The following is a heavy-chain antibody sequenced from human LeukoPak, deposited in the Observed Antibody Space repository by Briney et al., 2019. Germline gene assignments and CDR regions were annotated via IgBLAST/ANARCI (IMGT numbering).Heavy chain of an antibody. J-gene: IGHJ6*04. CDR2: ISSSGSTI. CDR1: GFTFSSYA. D-gene: IGHD3-10*02. V-gene: IGHV3-48*03. CDR3: AELGITMIGGV. Sequence: PGGSLRLSCAASGFTFSSYAMNWVRQAPGKGLEWVSYISSSGSTIYYADSVKGRFTISRDNAKNSQYLQMNSLRAEDTAVYYCAELGITMIGGVWGKGTTVTISS.